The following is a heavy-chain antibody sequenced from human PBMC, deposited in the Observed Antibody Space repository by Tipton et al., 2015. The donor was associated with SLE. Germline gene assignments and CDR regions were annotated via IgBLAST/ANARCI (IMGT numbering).Heavy chain of an antibody. J-gene: IGHJ4*02. D-gene: IGHD6-19*01. Sequence: QLVQSGAEVKKPGSSVKVSCKASGGTFSSYAISWVRQAPGQGLEWMGGIIPILGSGNYAQKFKGRVTITADESTSTAYMELSSLRSEDTAVYYCAREQRHLKGWYYFDYWGQGTLVTVSS. CDR2: IIPILGSG. CDR1: GGTFSSYA. V-gene: IGHV1-69*01. CDR3: AREQRHLKGWYYFDY.